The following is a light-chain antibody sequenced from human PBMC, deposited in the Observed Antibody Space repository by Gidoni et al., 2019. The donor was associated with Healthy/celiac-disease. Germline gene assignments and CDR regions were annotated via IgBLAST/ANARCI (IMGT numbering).Light chain of an antibody. V-gene: IGKV1-33*01. CDR2: DAS. Sequence: DIQMTQSPSSLSASVGDRVTITCQASQDISNYLNWYQQKPGKAPKLLIYDASNLETGVPSRFSGSGSGTDFTFTISSLQPEDIATYYCQQYDNLQVTFXXXTRLEIK. J-gene: IGKJ5*01. CDR1: QDISNY. CDR3: QQYDNLQVT.